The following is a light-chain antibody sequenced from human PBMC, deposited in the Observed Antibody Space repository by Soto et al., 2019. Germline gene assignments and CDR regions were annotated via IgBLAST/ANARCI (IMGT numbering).Light chain of an antibody. CDR2: DAS. Sequence: EIVLTQSPATLSLSPGERATLSCRASQSVSSYLAWYQQKPGQAPRLLIYDASNRATGIPARFSGSGSGTDFTPTISSLEPEVFAVYYCQQRRNWLTFGGGTKVEIK. J-gene: IGKJ4*01. CDR1: QSVSSY. CDR3: QQRRNWLT. V-gene: IGKV3-11*01.